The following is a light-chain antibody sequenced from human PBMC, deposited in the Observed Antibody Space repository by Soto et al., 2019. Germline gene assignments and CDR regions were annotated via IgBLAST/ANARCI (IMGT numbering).Light chain of an antibody. CDR2: QVS. Sequence: DVVMTQSPLSLPVTLGQPASISCRSSQSLAYVDGNTYLNWFQQRPGQSPRRLIYQVSTRESGVPDRFSGSGSGTDFTLKISRVEADDVGVYYCMQGTHWPPYTFGQGTKLEIK. V-gene: IGKV2-30*01. CDR1: QSLAYVDGNTY. J-gene: IGKJ2*01. CDR3: MQGTHWPPYT.